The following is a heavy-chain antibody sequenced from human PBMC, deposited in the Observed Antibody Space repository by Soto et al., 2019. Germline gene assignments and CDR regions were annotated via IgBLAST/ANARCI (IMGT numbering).Heavy chain of an antibody. J-gene: IGHJ4*02. Sequence: ASVKVSCKASRYTFTGYYMHWVRQAPGQGLEWMGWINPNSGGTNYAQKFQGRVTMTRDTSISTAYMELSRLRSDDTAVYYCARDDGSGSYYFDYWGQGTLVTVSS. CDR3: ARDDGSGSYYFDY. CDR1: RYTFTGYY. V-gene: IGHV1-2*02. CDR2: INPNSGGT. D-gene: IGHD3-10*01.